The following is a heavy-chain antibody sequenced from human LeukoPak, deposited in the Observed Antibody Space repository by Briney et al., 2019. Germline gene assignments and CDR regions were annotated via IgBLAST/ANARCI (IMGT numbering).Heavy chain of an antibody. J-gene: IGHJ4*02. V-gene: IGHV3-48*02. CDR2: ISSSSSTV. D-gene: IGHD3-10*01. Sequence: PGRSLRLSCTASRFTFGDYAMSWVRQAPGKGLEWVSYISSSSSTVYYADSLKGRFTISRDNAKNSLYLQMNSLRDEDTAVYYCARAQTYYGSGSYLYWGQGTLVTVSS. CDR3: ARAQTYYGSGSYLY. CDR1: RFTFGDYA.